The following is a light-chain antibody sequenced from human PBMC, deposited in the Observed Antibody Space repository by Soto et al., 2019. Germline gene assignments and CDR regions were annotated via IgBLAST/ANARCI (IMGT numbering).Light chain of an antibody. CDR2: EVT. V-gene: IGLV2-14*01. Sequence: QSALSQPASVSGSPGQSITISCTGTGSDVGTYDYVSWYQQHPGKAPKLMISEVTNRPSGVSNRFSGSKSGNTASLTISGLQAGDEADYYCAAWDDRLRGHWEFGGGTKVTVL. J-gene: IGLJ3*02. CDR3: AAWDDRLRGHWE. CDR1: GSDVGTYDY.